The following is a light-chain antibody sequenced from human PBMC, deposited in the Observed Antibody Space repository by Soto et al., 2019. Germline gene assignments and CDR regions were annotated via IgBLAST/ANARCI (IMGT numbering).Light chain of an antibody. V-gene: IGKV3-11*01. CDR2: DAS. J-gene: IGKJ2*01. CDR3: QQRSYWPPYT. CDR1: QSVSSY. Sequence: EIVLTQSPATLSLSPGERATLSCRASQSVSSYLAWYQQKPGQAPRLLIYDASNRATGSPARFSGSGSGTDFTLTISSLEPEDFAVYSCQQRSYWPPYTFGQGTKLEIK.